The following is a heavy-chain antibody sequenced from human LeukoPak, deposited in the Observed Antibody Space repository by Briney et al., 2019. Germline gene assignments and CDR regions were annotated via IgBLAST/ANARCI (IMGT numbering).Heavy chain of an antibody. CDR1: GFTFSSYA. CDR2: IPYDGSNK. J-gene: IGHJ6*03. Sequence: PGGSLRLSCAASGFTFSSYAMHWVRQAPGKGLEWVAVIPYDGSNKYYADSVKGRFTISRDNSKNTLYLQMNSLRAEDTAVYYCARDLYSSSWYYYYYMDVWGKGTTVTVSS. CDR3: ARDLYSSSWYYYYYMDV. D-gene: IGHD6-13*01. V-gene: IGHV3-30*04.